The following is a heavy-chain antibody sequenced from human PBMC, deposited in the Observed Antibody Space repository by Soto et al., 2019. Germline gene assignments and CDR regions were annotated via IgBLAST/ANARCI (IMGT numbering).Heavy chain of an antibody. J-gene: IGHJ4*02. CDR1: GFTFSSYA. CDR3: ARDGWLQWWVRGYFDY. Sequence: QVQLVEAGGGVVQPGRSLRLSCAASGFTFSSYAMHWVRQAPGKGLEWVAVISYDGSNKYYADSVEGRFTISRDNSKNTLYLQMSSLRAEDTAVYYWARDGWLQWWVRGYFDYWGQGTLVTVSS. V-gene: IGHV3-30-3*01. CDR2: ISYDGSNK. D-gene: IGHD5-12*01.